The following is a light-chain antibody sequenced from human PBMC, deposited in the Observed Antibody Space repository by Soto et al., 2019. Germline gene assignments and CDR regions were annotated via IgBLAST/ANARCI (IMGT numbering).Light chain of an antibody. J-gene: IGKJ5*01. CDR2: NAS. CDR3: QQRSDWPPIT. Sequence: EIVLTQAPATLSLSPGERATLSCRASQSVSTFLAWFQQKPGQPPRLLIYNASNRTTGIPARFSGSGSGTDFTLTISSLEPEDFAVYYCQQRSDWPPITSGQGPRLEIK. V-gene: IGKV3-11*01. CDR1: QSVSTF.